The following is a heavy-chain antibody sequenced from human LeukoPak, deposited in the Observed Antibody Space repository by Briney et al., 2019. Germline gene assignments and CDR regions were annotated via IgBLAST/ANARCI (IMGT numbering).Heavy chain of an antibody. J-gene: IGHJ4*02. V-gene: IGHV4-34*01. Sequence: SETLSLTCTVSGGSISSYYWSWIRQPPGKGLEWIGEINHSGSTNYNPSLKSRVTISVDTSKNQFSLKLSSVTAADTAVYYCARGRHYYGSGSYYWWGQGTLVTVSS. CDR1: GGSISSYY. CDR2: INHSGST. CDR3: ARGRHYYGSGSYYW. D-gene: IGHD3-10*01.